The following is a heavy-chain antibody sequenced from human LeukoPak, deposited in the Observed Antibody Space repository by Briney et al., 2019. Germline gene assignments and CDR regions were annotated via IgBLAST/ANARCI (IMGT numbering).Heavy chain of an antibody. CDR3: ARAKRYYYDSSGSQSFYFDY. D-gene: IGHD3-22*01. V-gene: IGHV1-18*01. Sequence: ASVKVSCKASGYTFTSFGTSWVRQAPGQGLEWMGWISAFNGYTNYAQKLQGRVSMTTDTSTGTAYMELRSLRSDDTAVYYCARAKRYYYDSSGSQSFYFDYWGQGTLVTVSS. CDR2: ISAFNGYT. J-gene: IGHJ4*02. CDR1: GYTFTSFG.